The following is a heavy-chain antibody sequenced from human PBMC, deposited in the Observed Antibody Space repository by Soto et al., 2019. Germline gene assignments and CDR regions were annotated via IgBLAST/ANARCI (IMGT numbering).Heavy chain of an antibody. Sequence: SETLSLTCTVSGDSITSNSYFWAWIRQPPGKGLEWIGSIYYSGTTYYNPSLKSRVTISVDRSKNQFSLKPSSVTAADTAVYYCARHFSVDYFDSWGQGALVT. CDR3: ARHFSVDYFDS. J-gene: IGHJ4*02. V-gene: IGHV4-39*01. CDR1: GDSITSNSYF. CDR2: IYYSGTT.